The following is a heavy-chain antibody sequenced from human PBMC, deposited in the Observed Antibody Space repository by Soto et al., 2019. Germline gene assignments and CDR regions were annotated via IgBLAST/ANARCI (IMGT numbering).Heavy chain of an antibody. D-gene: IGHD3-16*01. CDR2: INTYNGNT. CDR1: GYTFTRYG. V-gene: IGHV1-18*01. J-gene: IGHJ6*01. CDR3: AMVDVYVTPSPQDV. Sequence: QVQLVQSGAEVKNPGASVKVSCKASGYTFTRYGIGWARQAPGQGLEWIGWINTYNGNTNYAQNVQGRGTLTTDTSTSTAYMELRSLRSNDTAIYYCAMVDVYVTPSPQDVW.